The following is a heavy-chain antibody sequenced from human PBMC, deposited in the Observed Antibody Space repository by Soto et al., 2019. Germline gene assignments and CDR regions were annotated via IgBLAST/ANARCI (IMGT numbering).Heavy chain of an antibody. J-gene: IGHJ4*02. CDR2: IKSKTDGGTT. CDR3: TTVLPKLLRSTPGL. V-gene: IGHV3-15*01. CDR1: GFTFSNAW. D-gene: IGHD3-22*01. Sequence: GGSLRLSCAAPGFTFSNAWMSRVRQAPGKGLEWVGRIKSKTDGGTTDYAAPVKGRFTISRDDSKNTLYLQMNSLKTEDTAVYYCTTVLPKLLRSTPGLWGQGTLVTVSS.